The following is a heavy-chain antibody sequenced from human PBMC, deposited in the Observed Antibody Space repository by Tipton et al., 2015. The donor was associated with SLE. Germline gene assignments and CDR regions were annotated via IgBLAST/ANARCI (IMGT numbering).Heavy chain of an antibody. Sequence: LRLSCAVSGGPFNGFFWTWIRQPPGKGLEWIGEINYSGDTKYNPSLKSRISMSEDTSKKHFSLRLSSVTAADTAVYFCARARQLLIGDYWGQGTLAIVSS. CDR1: GGPFNGFF. CDR2: INYSGDT. V-gene: IGHV4-34*10. J-gene: IGHJ4*02. CDR3: ARARQLLIGDY. D-gene: IGHD3-22*01.